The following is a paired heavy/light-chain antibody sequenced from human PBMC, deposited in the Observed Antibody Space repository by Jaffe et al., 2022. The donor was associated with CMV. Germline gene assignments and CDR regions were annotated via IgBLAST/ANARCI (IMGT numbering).Heavy chain of an antibody. D-gene: IGHD3-3*01. CDR2: IRSKAYGGTT. J-gene: IGHJ4*02. CDR3: TTYYDFWSGYYRIDY. V-gene: IGHV3-49*04. Sequence: EVQLVESGGGLVQPGRSLRLSCTASGFTFGDYAMSWVRQAPGKGLEWVGFIRSKAYGGTTEYAASVKGRFTISRDDSKSIAYLQMNSLKTEDTAVYYCTTYYDFWSGYYRIDYWGQGTLVTVSS. CDR1: GFTFGDYA.
Light chain of an antibody. Sequence: DIVMTQTPLSLSVTPGQPASISCKSSQSLLHSDGKTYLYWYLQKPGQSPQLLIYEVSNRFSGVPDRFSGSGSGTDFTLKISRVEAEDVGVYYCMQSIQLPPYTFGQGTKLEIK. J-gene: IGKJ2*01. CDR1: QSLLHSDGKTY. CDR3: MQSIQLPPYT. CDR2: EVS. V-gene: IGKV2D-29*02.